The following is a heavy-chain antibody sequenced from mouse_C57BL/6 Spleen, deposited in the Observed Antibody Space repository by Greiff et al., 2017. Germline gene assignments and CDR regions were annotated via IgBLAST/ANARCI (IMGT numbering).Heavy chain of an antibody. Sequence: QVQLQQSGAELAKPGASVKLSCKASGYTFTSYWMHWVKQRPGQGLEWIGYINPSSGYTKYNQKFKDKATLTADKSSSTAYMQLSSLTYEDSAVYYCARLAHHYDYDGWFAYWGQGTLVTVSA. V-gene: IGHV1-7*01. CDR3: ARLAHHYDYDGWFAY. D-gene: IGHD2-4*01. J-gene: IGHJ3*01. CDR1: GYTFTSYW. CDR2: INPSSGYT.